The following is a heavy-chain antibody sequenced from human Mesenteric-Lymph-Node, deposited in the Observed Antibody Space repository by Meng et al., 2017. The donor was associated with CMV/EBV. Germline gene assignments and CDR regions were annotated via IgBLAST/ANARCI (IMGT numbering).Heavy chain of an antibody. J-gene: IGHJ6*02. CDR3: ARDRMHQLLLYYYYGMDV. D-gene: IGHD2-2*01. V-gene: IGHV3-9*01. CDR1: GFTFDDYA. CDR2: ISWNSGSI. Sequence: SLKISCATSGFTFDDYAIHWVRQAPGKGLEWVSGISWNSGSIGYADSVKGRFTISRDNAKNTLYLQMNSLRAEDTAVYYCARDRMHQLLLYYYYGMDVWGQGTTVTVSS.